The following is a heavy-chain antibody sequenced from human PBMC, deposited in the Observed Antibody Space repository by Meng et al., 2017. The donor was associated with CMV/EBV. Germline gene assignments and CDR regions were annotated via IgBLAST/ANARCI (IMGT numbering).Heavy chain of an antibody. D-gene: IGHD3-3*01. V-gene: IGHV1-2*02. J-gene: IGHJ3*02. CDR2: IKPNSGGT. CDR1: GYTFTGYY. Sequence: ASLTVSCKASGYTFTGYYMHWVRQDPGQGLEWIGWIKPNSGGTNYAQRFNGRDTMTRDTSISTAYMELSRLRSDDTAVYYCARDVSGTITIFGVVIMRALDIWGQGTMVTVSS. CDR3: ARDVSGTITIFGVVIMRALDI.